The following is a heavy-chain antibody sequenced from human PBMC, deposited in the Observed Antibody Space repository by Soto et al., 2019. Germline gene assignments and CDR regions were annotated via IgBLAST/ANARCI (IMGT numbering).Heavy chain of an antibody. V-gene: IGHV1-3*01. CDR3: AREGGPTGIAAAGTRFDP. CDR1: GYTFTNHA. Sequence: ASVKVSCKASGYTFTNHAIHWVRQAPGQGLEWMGWINAGKGDTKYPQRFQGRVTITRDTSASTAYMELSSLRSEDTAVYYCAREGGPTGIAAAGTRFDPWGQGTLVTVSS. J-gene: IGHJ5*02. CDR2: INAGKGDT. D-gene: IGHD6-13*01.